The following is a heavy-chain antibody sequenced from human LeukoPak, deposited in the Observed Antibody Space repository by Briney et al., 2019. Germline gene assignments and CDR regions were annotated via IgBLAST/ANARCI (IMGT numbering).Heavy chain of an antibody. CDR3: TRDRGAYNLYDY. CDR2: IRSKAYGETA. D-gene: IGHD1-1*01. V-gene: IGHV3-49*03. J-gene: IGHJ4*02. CDR1: GFTFGDYA. Sequence: PGRSLRLSCTASGFTFGDYAMSWIRQAPGKGLEWVGFIRSKAYGETADCAASVKGRFTISRDDSKAIAYLQMNSLKTEDTAVYHCTRDRGAYNLYDYWGQGTLVTVSS.